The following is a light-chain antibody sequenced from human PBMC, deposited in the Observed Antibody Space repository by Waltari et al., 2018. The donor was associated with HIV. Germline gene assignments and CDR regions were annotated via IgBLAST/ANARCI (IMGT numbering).Light chain of an antibody. Sequence: EIVLTQSPATLSLSPGERATLSCRASQRVGTYLAWYQQKPGQAPRLLIYAVSNRATSSPARFSGRVSWADFTLTISSLEPEHFAIYYCPRRTNWPPEITFGGGSKVEIK. V-gene: IGKV3-11*01. CDR3: PRRTNWPPEIT. CDR2: AVS. CDR1: QRVGTY. J-gene: IGKJ4*01.